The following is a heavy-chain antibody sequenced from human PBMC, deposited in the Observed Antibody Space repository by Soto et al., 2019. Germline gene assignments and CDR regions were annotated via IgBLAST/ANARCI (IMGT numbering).Heavy chain of an antibody. CDR1: GFTFTKYS. V-gene: IGHV3-7*01. CDR3: ARDRPGSYDGLDI. Sequence: GGSLRLSCVTSGFTFTKYSMNWVRQAPGKGLEWVANIKQDGSLRYSIDSVKGRFTISRDDAKNSVYLQMNSLRVEDTAVYYCARDRPGSYDGLDIWGQGTMVTVSS. J-gene: IGHJ3*02. D-gene: IGHD3-10*01. CDR2: IKQDGSLR.